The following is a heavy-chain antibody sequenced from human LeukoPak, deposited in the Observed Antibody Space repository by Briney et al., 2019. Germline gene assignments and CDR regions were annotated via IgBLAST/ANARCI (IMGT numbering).Heavy chain of an antibody. Sequence: ASVKVSCKASGYTFTGYYMHWVRQAPGQGLEWMGWINPNSGGTNYAQKFQGRVTMTRDTSISTAYMELSRPRSDDTAVYYCARGPPYDHGDQYYYYYYGMDVWGQGTTVTVSS. D-gene: IGHD4-17*01. J-gene: IGHJ6*02. CDR2: INPNSGGT. CDR3: ARGPPYDHGDQYYYYYYGMDV. CDR1: GYTFTGYY. V-gene: IGHV1-2*02.